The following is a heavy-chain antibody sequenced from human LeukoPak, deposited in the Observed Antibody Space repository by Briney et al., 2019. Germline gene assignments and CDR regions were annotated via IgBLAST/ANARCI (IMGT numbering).Heavy chain of an antibody. J-gene: IGHJ6*04. CDR3: AKGKGDYDILTGDFYYYGIDV. D-gene: IGHD3-9*01. Sequence: GGSLRLSCAASGFTFSSYGMHWVRQAPGKGLEWVAVISYDGSNKYYADSVKGRFTISRDNSKNTLYLQMNSLRAEDTAVYYCAKGKGDYDILTGDFYYYGIDVWGKGTTVTVSS. CDR2: ISYDGSNK. V-gene: IGHV3-30*18. CDR1: GFTFSSYG.